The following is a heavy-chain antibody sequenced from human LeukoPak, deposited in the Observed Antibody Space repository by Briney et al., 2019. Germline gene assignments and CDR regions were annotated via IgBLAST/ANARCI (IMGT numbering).Heavy chain of an antibody. CDR1: GGSISNGTSY. D-gene: IGHD3-10*01. Sequence: SQTLSLTCTVSGGSISNGTSYWTWIRQPAGKSLEWLGRIYSSGSTNYNPSLKSRVTISADTSKNQFSLTLTSVTAADTAVYYCARGPPDFYNSGSYYNGYNWFDSWGQGTLVTVSS. J-gene: IGHJ5*01. V-gene: IGHV4-61*02. CDR3: ARGPPDFYNSGSYYNGYNWFDS. CDR2: IYSSGST.